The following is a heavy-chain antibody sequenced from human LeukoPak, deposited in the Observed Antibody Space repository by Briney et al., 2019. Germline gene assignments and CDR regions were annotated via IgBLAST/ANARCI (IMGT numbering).Heavy chain of an antibody. CDR3: ARDQAYCSSTSCYIRSFDY. CDR2: IIPIFGTA. CDR1: GGTFISYA. V-gene: IGHV1-69*13. J-gene: IGHJ4*02. Sequence: GASVKVSCKASGGTFISYAISWVRQAPGQGLEWMGGIIPIFGTANYAQKFQGRVTITADESTSTAYMELSSLRSEDTAVYYCARDQAYCSSTSCYIRSFDYWGQGTLVTVSS. D-gene: IGHD2-2*02.